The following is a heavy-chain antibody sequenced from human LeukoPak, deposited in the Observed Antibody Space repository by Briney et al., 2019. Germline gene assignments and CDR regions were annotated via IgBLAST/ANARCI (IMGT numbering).Heavy chain of an antibody. CDR1: GGSISSSSYY. D-gene: IGHD5-18*01. CDR2: IYYSGST. Sequence: SETLSLTCTVSGGSISSSSYYWGWIRQPPGKGLEWIGSIYYSGSTYYNPSLKSRVTISVDTSKNQFSLKLSSVTAADTAVYYCASHTAMARAFDYWGQGTLVTVSS. V-gene: IGHV4-39*01. J-gene: IGHJ4*02. CDR3: ASHTAMARAFDY.